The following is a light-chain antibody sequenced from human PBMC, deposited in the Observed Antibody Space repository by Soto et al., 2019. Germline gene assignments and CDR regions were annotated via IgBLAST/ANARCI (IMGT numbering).Light chain of an antibody. CDR1: QAIRND. Sequence: AIQMTQSPSSLSASVGGRVTITCRASQAIRNDLGWYQQKPGKAPNLLIFGASNLQAGVPVRFSASGSGTNFTLTISNLQPEDFASYYCLQDYTYPWTFGQGTKVDI. V-gene: IGKV1-6*01. CDR3: LQDYTYPWT. CDR2: GAS. J-gene: IGKJ1*01.